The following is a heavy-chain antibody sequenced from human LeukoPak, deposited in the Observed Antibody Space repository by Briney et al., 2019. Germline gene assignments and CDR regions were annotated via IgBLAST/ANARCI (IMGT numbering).Heavy chain of an antibody. Sequence: SETLSLTCAVYGGSFSGYYWSWIRQPPGKGLEWIGEINHSGSTNYNLSLKSRVTISVDTSKNQYSLKLSSVTAADTAVYYCARPHYYDSSGYPLWGQGTLVTVSS. J-gene: IGHJ4*02. V-gene: IGHV4-34*01. D-gene: IGHD3-22*01. CDR1: GGSFSGYY. CDR2: INHSGST. CDR3: ARPHYYDSSGYPL.